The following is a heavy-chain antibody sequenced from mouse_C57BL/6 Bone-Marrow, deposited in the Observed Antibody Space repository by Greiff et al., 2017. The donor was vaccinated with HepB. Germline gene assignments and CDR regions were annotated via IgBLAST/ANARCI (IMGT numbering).Heavy chain of an antibody. CDR3: ARAAYYSNFFAY. V-gene: IGHV1-64*01. CDR2: IHPNSGST. Sequence: QVQLQQPGAELVKPGASVKLSCKASGYTFTSYWMHWVKQRPGQGLEWIGMIHPNSGSTNYNEKFKSKATLTVDKSSSTAYMQLSSLTSEDSAVYYCARAAYYSNFFAYWCQGTLVTVSA. J-gene: IGHJ3*01. D-gene: IGHD2-5*01. CDR1: GYTFTSYW.